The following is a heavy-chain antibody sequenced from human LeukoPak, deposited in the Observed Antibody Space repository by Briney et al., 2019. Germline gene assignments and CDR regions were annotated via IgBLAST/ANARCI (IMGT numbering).Heavy chain of an antibody. CDR2: IFSSGST. Sequence: PSETLSLTCSVSGVSISPEFWSWIRQPAGKGVEWIGRIFSSGSTNYNPSLKSRVNMSIDTSKNQFSLKLSSVTAADTAVYYCARGPRYSSGCHFDYWGQGTLVTVSS. J-gene: IGHJ4*02. V-gene: IGHV4-4*07. D-gene: IGHD6-19*01. CDR1: GVSISPEF. CDR3: ARGPRYSSGCHFDY.